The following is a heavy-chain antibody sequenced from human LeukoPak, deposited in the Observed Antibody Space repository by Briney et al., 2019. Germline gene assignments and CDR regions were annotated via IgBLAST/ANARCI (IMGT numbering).Heavy chain of an antibody. V-gene: IGHV3-30*03. D-gene: IGHD3-3*01. CDR2: ISYDGADK. CDR3: AREGSYDFLGADY. J-gene: IGHJ4*02. CDR1: GFGFRSYG. Sequence: LSGGSLRLSCAASGFGFRSYGMHWFRQAPGKGLEWVALISYDGADKYYAASVRGRFTISRDNSKNTLFLQMNSLRAEDTAVYYCAREGSYDFLGADYWGQGTLVTVSS.